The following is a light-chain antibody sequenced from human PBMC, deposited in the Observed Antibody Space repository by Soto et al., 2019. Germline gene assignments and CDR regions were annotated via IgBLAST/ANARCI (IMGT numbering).Light chain of an antibody. CDR3: QQYNCYSLT. V-gene: IGKV1-5*03. CDR2: KAS. Sequence: DSQMTQSPSTLSASVGDRITITCRASPGISTWLAWYQQKPGKAPKLLIYKASTLESGVPSRFSGSGSGTEFTLTISSLQPDDFATYYCQQYNCYSLTFGGGTKVEIK. J-gene: IGKJ4*01. CDR1: PGISTW.